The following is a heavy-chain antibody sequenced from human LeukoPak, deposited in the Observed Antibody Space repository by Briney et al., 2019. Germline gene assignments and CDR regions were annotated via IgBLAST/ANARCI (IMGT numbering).Heavy chain of an antibody. CDR1: GGTFSSYA. V-gene: IGHV1-69*13. CDR2: IIPIFGTA. CDR3: AREATEYSTYVLDY. D-gene: IGHD6-6*01. Sequence: SVNVSCKASGGTFSSYAIIWVGQAPGQGFECMGRIIPIFGTANYAQKFQGRVTITADESTSTAYMELSSLRSEDTAVYYCAREATEYSTYVLDYWGQGTLVTVSS. J-gene: IGHJ4*02.